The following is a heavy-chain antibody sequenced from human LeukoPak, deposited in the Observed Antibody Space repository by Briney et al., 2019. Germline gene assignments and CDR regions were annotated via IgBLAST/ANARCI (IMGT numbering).Heavy chain of an antibody. CDR3: AKEVSSGWREIDY. Sequence: GGSLRLSCAASGFTFSSYGMHWVRQAPGKGLEWVAFIRYDGSNKYYADSVKGRFTISRDNSKNTLYLQMNSLRAEDTAVYYCAKEVSSGWREIDYWGQGTLVTVSS. D-gene: IGHD6-19*01. CDR1: GFTFSSYG. V-gene: IGHV3-30*02. J-gene: IGHJ4*02. CDR2: IRYDGSNK.